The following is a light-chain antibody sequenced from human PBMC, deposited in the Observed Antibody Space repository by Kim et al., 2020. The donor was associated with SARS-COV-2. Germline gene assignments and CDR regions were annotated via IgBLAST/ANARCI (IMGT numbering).Light chain of an antibody. V-gene: IGLV2-11*03. J-gene: IGLJ3*02. CDR3: CSYAGSYTWL. CDR2: NVS. Sequence: GLYVTISFTGTSDDVGRYDFVSWYQKYPGKVPKLLIDNVSERPSGVPDRFSGAKSGSTASLTISGLQTDDEAAYYCCSYAGSYTWLFGGGTQLTVL. CDR1: SDDVGRYDF.